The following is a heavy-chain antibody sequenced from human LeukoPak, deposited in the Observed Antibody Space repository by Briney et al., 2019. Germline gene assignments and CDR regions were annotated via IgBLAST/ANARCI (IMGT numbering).Heavy chain of an antibody. CDR1: GFTFSSYG. J-gene: IGHJ4*02. CDR3: ARESTTFDY. Sequence: PGGSLRLSCAASGFTFSSYGVSWVRQAPGKGLEWVSFLSSTSNTIQYADSVRGRFTISRDNAKNSLYLQMNSLRVEDTAVYYCARESTTFDYWGQGTLVTVSS. V-gene: IGHV3-48*01. CDR2: LSSTSNTI. D-gene: IGHD1-1*01.